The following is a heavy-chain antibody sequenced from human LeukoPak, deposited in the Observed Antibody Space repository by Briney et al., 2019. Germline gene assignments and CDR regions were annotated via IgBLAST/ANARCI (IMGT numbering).Heavy chain of an antibody. J-gene: IGHJ4*02. CDR2: ISSNGSTI. CDR1: GFTFSSYE. D-gene: IGHD4-11*01. V-gene: IGHV3-48*03. CDR3: ARLHRFDF. Sequence: GGSLRLSCAASGFTFSSYEMNWVRRAPGKGLDWVSCISSNGSTISYADSVKGRFTISRDNAKNSLYLQMNSLRAEDTAVYYCARLHRFDFWGQGTLVTVSS.